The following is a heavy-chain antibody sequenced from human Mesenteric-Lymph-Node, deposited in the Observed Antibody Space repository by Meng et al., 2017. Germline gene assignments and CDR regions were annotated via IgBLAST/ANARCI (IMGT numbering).Heavy chain of an antibody. CDR3: ARGTHYYYDGRGYSYYLDY. V-gene: IGHV3-21*01. J-gene: IGHJ4*02. CDR2: ISRSSNDI. CDR1: GFTFSSYE. D-gene: IGHD3-22*01. Sequence: GESLKISCAASGFTFSSYEMNWVRQAPGKGLEWVSSISRSSNDIYYADSVKGRFTISRDNANNSLYLQMNSLRDEDTAVYYCARGTHYYYDGRGYSYYLDYWGQGALVTVSS.